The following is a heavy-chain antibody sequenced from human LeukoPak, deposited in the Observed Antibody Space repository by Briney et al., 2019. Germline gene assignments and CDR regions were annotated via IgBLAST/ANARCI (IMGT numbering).Heavy chain of an antibody. CDR2: TRYDGSDK. V-gene: IGHV3-30*02. CDR1: GFTFSTSG. D-gene: IGHD3-22*01. CDR3: AKDWSHAYYDRQGDAFDI. J-gene: IGHJ3*02. Sequence: PGGSLRLSCAASGFTFSTSGMHWVRQAPGKGLEWVAFTRYDGSDKYNADSLKGRFTISRDNSKNTLYLQMNSLRAEDTAVYYCAKDWSHAYYDRQGDAFDIWGQGTMVTVSS.